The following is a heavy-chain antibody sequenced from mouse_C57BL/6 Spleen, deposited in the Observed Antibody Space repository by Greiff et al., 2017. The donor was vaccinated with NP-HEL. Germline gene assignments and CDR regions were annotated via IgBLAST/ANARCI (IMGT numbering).Heavy chain of an antibody. CDR2: INPGSGGT. J-gene: IGHJ2*01. CDR1: GYAFTNYL. CDR3: ARSFTTVVDYFDY. Sequence: QVQLQQSGAELVRPGTSVKVSCKASGYAFTNYLIEWVKQRPGQGLEWIGVINPGSGGTNYNEKFKGKATLTADKSSSTAYMQLSSLTSEDSAVYVCARSFTTVVDYFDYWGQGTTLTVSS. V-gene: IGHV1-54*01. D-gene: IGHD1-1*01.